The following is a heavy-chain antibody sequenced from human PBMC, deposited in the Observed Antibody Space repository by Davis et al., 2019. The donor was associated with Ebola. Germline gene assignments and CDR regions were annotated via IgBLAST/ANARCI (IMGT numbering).Heavy chain of an antibody. V-gene: IGHV4-59*01. D-gene: IGHD1-26*01. J-gene: IGHJ4*02. Sequence: SETLSLTCTVSGGSMSSYYWSWIRQPPGKGLEWIGTLYYGGTTNYNPSLKSRVTISGDTSKNQFSLNVNSVTAADTAMYYCARTPQYTSYGSYFDYWGQGALVTVSS. CDR2: LYYGGTT. CDR3: ARTPQYTSYGSYFDY. CDR1: GGSMSSYY.